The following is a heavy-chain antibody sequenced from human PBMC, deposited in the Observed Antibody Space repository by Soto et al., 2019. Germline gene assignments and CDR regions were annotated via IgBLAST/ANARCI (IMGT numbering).Heavy chain of an antibody. D-gene: IGHD2-15*01. V-gene: IGHV3-23*01. CDR3: AKDLVDIVVVVVATSLYGMDV. Sequence: PGGSLRLSCAASGFSFSSYAMTWVRQAPGKGLEWVSAISGSGDNTYYADSVKGRFTIPRDNSKNTLYLQMNSLRAEDTALYYCAKDLVDIVVVVVATSLYGMDVWGQGTTVTVSS. CDR1: GFSFSSYA. CDR2: ISGSGDNT. J-gene: IGHJ6*02.